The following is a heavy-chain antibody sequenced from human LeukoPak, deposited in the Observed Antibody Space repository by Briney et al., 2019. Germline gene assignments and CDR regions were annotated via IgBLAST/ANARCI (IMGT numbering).Heavy chain of an antibody. D-gene: IGHD2-2*01. CDR1: GFTFSSYS. J-gene: IGHJ6*03. CDR2: ISSSSSYI. V-gene: IGHV3-21*01. Sequence: GGSLRLSCAASGFTFSSYSMNWVRQAPGKGLEWVSSISSSSSYIYYADSVKGRFTISRDNAKNSLYLQMNSLRAEDTAVYYYARVDCSSTSCVGVSYYYMDVWGKGTTVTVS. CDR3: ARVDCSSTSCVGVSYYYMDV.